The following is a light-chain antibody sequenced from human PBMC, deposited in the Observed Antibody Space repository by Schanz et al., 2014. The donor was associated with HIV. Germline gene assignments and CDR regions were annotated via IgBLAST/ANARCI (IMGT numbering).Light chain of an antibody. CDR2: LGS. CDR3: MQALQTPRT. J-gene: IGKJ1*01. Sequence: DNVMTQSPLSLPVTPGEPASISCRSSQSLLHSDGKNYMDWYLQRPGKPPQLLIYLGSNRASGVPDRFSGSGSGTDFTLKISRVEAEDVGVYYCMQALQTPRTFGQGTKVEIK. CDR1: QSLLHSDGKNY. V-gene: IGKV2-28*01.